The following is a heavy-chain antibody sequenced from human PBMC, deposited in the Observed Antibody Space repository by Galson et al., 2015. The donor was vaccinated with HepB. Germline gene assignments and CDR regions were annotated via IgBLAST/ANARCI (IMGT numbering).Heavy chain of an antibody. CDR1: GYTFTSFD. D-gene: IGHD3-22*01. CDR2: MIPDSGAA. Sequence: QSGAEVKKPGESLKISCKATGYTFTSFDINWVRQATGQGLEWMGWMIPDSGAAGYAQKFQGRVSMTRDTSISTAYMELSSLSSDDTAVYYCARIPFYYYTSGPRDHYYYHMDVWGKGTPVTVSS. J-gene: IGHJ6*03. V-gene: IGHV1-8*01. CDR3: ARIPFYYYTSGPRDHYYYHMDV.